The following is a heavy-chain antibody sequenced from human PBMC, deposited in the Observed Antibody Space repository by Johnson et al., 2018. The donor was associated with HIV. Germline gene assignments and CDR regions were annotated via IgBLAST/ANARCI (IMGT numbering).Heavy chain of an antibody. Sequence: VQLVESGGRVVRPGGSLRLSCAASGFTFSSYAMHWVRQAPGKGLEYVSAISSNGGSTYYANSVKGRFTISRDNSKNTLYLQMGSLRAEDMAVYYCARVRETKGPYDAFDIWGQGTMVTVSS. CDR2: ISSNGGST. J-gene: IGHJ3*02. D-gene: IGHD1-1*01. V-gene: IGHV3-64*01. CDR1: GFTFSSYA. CDR3: ARVRETKGPYDAFDI.